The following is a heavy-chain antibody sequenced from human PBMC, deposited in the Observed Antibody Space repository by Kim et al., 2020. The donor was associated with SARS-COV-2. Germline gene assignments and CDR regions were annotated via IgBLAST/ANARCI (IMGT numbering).Heavy chain of an antibody. CDR2: IDGSGGTT. D-gene: IGHD2-2*03. CDR3: MKGGWGWIWDH. Sequence: GGSLRLSCTTSGFTFTGYAMSWVRQALGKGLEWVSSIDGSGGTTYYVDSVKGRFTISRDNSKNTLYLQMSTLRADDTAVYYCMKGGWGWIWDHWGQGTL. CDR1: GFTFTGYA. V-gene: IGHV3-23*01. J-gene: IGHJ4*02.